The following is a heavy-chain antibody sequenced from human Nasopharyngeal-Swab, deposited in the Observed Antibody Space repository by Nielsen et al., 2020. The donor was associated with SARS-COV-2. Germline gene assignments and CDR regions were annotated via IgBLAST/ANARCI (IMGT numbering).Heavy chain of an antibody. Sequence: SETLSLTCAVYGGSFSGYYWSWIRQPPGKGLEWIGEINHSGSTNYNPSLKSRVTISVDTSKNQFSLKLSSVTAADTAVHYCARVKGIAAANYYYGMDVWGQGTTVTVSS. CDR3: ARVKGIAAANYYYGMDV. V-gene: IGHV4-34*01. CDR1: GGSFSGYY. CDR2: INHSGST. J-gene: IGHJ6*02. D-gene: IGHD6-13*01.